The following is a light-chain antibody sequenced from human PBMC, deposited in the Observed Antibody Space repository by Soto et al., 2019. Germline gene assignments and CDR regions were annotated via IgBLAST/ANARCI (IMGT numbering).Light chain of an antibody. V-gene: IGKV1-9*01. CDR2: AAS. CDR3: QQLNSYPS. CDR1: QGISSY. Sequence: IQLTQSPSSLSASVGDRVTITCRAIQGISSYLAWYQQKPGKAPKLLIYAASTLQSGVPSRFSGSGSGTDFTLTSSSLQPEDFATYYRQQLNSYPSFGGGTKVEIK. J-gene: IGKJ4*01.